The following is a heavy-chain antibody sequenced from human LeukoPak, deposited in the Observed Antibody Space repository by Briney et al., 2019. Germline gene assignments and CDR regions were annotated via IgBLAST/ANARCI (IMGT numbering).Heavy chain of an antibody. Sequence: PGGSLRLSCAASGFTFSSYGMHWVRQAPGKGLEWVAFIRYDGSNKYYADSVKCRFTISRDNSKNTLYLQMNSLRAEDTAVYYCAKVLPIVGAQDFDYWGQGTLVTVSS. D-gene: IGHD1-26*01. CDR1: GFTFSSYG. CDR2: IRYDGSNK. J-gene: IGHJ4*02. V-gene: IGHV3-30*02. CDR3: AKVLPIVGAQDFDY.